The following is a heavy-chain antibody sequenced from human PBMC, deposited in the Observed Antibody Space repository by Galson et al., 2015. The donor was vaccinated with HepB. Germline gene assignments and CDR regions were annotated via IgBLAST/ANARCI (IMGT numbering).Heavy chain of an antibody. CDR1: GFSLSTSGVG. D-gene: IGHD7-27*01. V-gene: IGHV2-5*02. CDR2: IYWDDDK. Sequence: PALVKPTQTLTLTCTFSGFSLSTSGVGVGWIRQPPGKALEWLALIYWDDDKRYSPSLKSRLTITKDTSKNQVVLTMTNMDPVDTATYYCAHSGLGDYYYGMDVWGQGTTVTVSS. J-gene: IGHJ6*02. CDR3: AHSGLGDYYYGMDV.